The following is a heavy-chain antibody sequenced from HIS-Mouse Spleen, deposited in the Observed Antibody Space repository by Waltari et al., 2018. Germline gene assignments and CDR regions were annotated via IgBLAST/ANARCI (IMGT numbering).Heavy chain of an antibody. V-gene: IGHV4-39*07. J-gene: IGHJ2*01. CDR2: IYYSGRP. D-gene: IGHD6-13*01. CDR3: AREIPYSSSWYDWYFDL. Sequence: QLQLQESGPGLVKPSETLSLTCTVSGGSISSSSYYWGWIRQPPGKGLAWIGSIYYSGRPNYNPSLKSRVTISVDTSKNQFSLTLSSVTAADTAVYYCAREIPYSSSWYDWYFDLWGRGTLVTVSS. CDR1: GGSISSSSYY.